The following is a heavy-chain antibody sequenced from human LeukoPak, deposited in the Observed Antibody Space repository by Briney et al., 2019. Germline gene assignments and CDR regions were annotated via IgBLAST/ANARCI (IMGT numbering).Heavy chain of an antibody. CDR2: MNPKSGKT. D-gene: IGHD6-6*01. CDR3: ARVGSSSSVLYYDYYIDV. J-gene: IGHJ6*03. V-gene: IGHV1-8*01. CDR1: GYTFTSYD. Sequence: VASVKVSRKASGYTFTSYDINWGPQATGQRLEWRGWMNPKSGKTGYAQKFQGTVTMTRNTSISRPYMELSSPRYQETPLFFSARVGSSSSVLYYDYYIDVWGKGTLVTVSS.